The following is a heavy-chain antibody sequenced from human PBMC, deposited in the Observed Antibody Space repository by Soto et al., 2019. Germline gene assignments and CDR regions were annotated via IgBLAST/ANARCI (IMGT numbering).Heavy chain of an antibody. CDR3: ARDRGYDILTGYYKMSHFDY. J-gene: IGHJ4*02. Sequence: GVSVKVSCKASGYTFTSYGISWVRQAPGQGLEWMGWISAYNGNTNYAQKLQGRVTMTTDTSTSTAYMELRSLRSDDTAVYYCARDRGYDILTGYYKMSHFDYWGQGTLVTVSS. V-gene: IGHV1-18*04. CDR2: ISAYNGNT. D-gene: IGHD3-9*01. CDR1: GYTFTSYG.